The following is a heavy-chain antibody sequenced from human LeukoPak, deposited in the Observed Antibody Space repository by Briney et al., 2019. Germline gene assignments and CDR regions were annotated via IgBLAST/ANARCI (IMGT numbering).Heavy chain of an antibody. J-gene: IGHJ1*01. CDR3: ALGGDDFWSGYYSPADYFQH. V-gene: IGHV5-51*01. CDR1: GYSFTSYW. CDR2: IYPGDSDT. Sequence: GESLKISCKGSGYSFTSYWIGWVRQMPGKGLEWMGIIYPGDSDTRYSPSFQGQVTISADKSISTAYLQWSSLKASDTAMYYCALGGDDFWSGYYSPADYFQHWGQGTLVTVSS. D-gene: IGHD3-3*01.